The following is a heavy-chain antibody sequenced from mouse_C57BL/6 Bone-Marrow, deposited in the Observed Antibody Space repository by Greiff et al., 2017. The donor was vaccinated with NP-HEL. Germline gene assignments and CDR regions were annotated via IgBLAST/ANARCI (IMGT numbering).Heavy chain of an antibody. Sequence: QVQLQQPGAELVKPGASVKLSCKASGYTFTSYWMQWVKQRPGQGLEWIGEIDPSDSYTNYNQKFKGKATLTVDTSSSTAYMQLSSLTSEDSAVYYWARGGGFAYWGQGTLVTVSA. J-gene: IGHJ3*01. CDR1: GYTFTSYW. V-gene: IGHV1-50*01. CDR3: ARGGGFAY. CDR2: IDPSDSYT.